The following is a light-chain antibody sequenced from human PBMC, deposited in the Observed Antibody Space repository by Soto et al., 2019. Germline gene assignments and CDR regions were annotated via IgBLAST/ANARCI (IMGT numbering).Light chain of an antibody. CDR1: QSVLYTSNNKNY. CDR3: QQYYSTPPT. V-gene: IGKV4-1*01. Sequence: DILMTQSPDSLAVSLGERATINCKSSQSVLYTSNNKNYLAWYQQKAGQPPKVLIYWASTRESGVPDRFSGSGSGTDFTLTISSLQAEDVALYYCQQYYSTPPTFGQGTKVDIK. J-gene: IGKJ1*01. CDR2: WAS.